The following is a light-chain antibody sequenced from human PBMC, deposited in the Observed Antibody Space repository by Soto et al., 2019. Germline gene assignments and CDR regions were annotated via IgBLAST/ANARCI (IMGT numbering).Light chain of an antibody. CDR1: QGIRNA. Sequence: DIQMTQSPSSLSASVGDRVTITCRASQGIRNALGWYQQKPGKAPKRLIYAASSLRSGVPARFCGSGSGTEFTRTISSLQPEDFATYYCLQHNSYPYTFGQGTKLEI. J-gene: IGKJ2*01. CDR3: LQHNSYPYT. CDR2: AAS. V-gene: IGKV1-17*01.